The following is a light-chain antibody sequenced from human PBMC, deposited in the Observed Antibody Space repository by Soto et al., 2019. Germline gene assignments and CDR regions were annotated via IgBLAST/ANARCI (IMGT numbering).Light chain of an antibody. CDR3: QQYGSSRT. Sequence: EIVLTQSPGTLSLSPGERATLSCRASQSVSRSYLAWYQQKPGQAPRLLIYGASSRATGIPDRFSGSGSGSDFTLTISRLEPDDFAVYYYQQYGSSRTFGQGTKVEIK. CDR2: GAS. CDR1: QSVSRSY. V-gene: IGKV3-20*01. J-gene: IGKJ1*01.